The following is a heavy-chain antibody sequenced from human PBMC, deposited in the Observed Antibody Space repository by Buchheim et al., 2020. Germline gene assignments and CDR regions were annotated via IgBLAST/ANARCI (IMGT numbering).Heavy chain of an antibody. J-gene: IGHJ4*02. D-gene: IGHD5-18*01. CDR1: GGSISSGGYS. V-gene: IGHV4-30-2*01. CDR2: IYHSGST. Sequence: QLQLQESGSGLVKPSQTLSLTCAVSGGSISSGGYSWSWIRQPPGKGLEWIGYIYHSGSTYYNPSLKSRVTISVDRSKKQLPLKLSSVTAADTAVYYCARGLGGYSYAQGIDYWGQGTL. CDR3: ARGLGGYSYAQGIDY.